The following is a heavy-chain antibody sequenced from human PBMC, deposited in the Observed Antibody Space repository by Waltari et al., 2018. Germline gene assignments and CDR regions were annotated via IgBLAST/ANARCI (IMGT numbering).Heavy chain of an antibody. CDR3: ARERSSQDYYGMDV. CDR1: GGTFSSYA. V-gene: IGHV1-69*04. D-gene: IGHD6-6*01. Sequence: QVQLVQSGAEVKKPGSSVKVSCKASGGTFSSYAISWVRQAPGQGLEWMGRIIPILGIANYAQKFQGRVTITADKSTSTAYMELSSLRSEDTAVYYCARERSSQDYYGMDVWGQGTTVTVSS. CDR2: IIPILGIA. J-gene: IGHJ6*02.